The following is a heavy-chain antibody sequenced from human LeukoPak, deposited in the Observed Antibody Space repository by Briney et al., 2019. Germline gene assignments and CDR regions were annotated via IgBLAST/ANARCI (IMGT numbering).Heavy chain of an antibody. CDR2: VGGSAGGT. J-gene: IGHJ5*02. V-gene: IGHV3-23*01. CDR3: VKDAFYASGTYYDS. CDR1: GFSFSTYG. D-gene: IGHD3-10*01. Sequence: GGSLRLSCAASGFSFSTYGMSWVRQVPGKGLEWVSGVGGSAGGTYYADSVKGRFTISRDNSKNALSLQMNSLGAEDTAVYYCVKDAFYASGTYYDSWGQGTLVTVSS.